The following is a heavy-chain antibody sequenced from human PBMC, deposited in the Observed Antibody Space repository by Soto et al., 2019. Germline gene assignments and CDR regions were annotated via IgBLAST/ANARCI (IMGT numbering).Heavy chain of an antibody. Sequence: QITLNESVPTVVRPTETLTLTCRFSGFSLTTSGVGVGWIRQSPGKAPEWLALIYWDVDKRYSASLTSRLTSTKDTSKNQVGRTVSDLDPTDTATYYCAHRVLRTVFGLVTTTAIYFDFWGQGTPVAVSS. CDR1: GFSLTTSGVG. CDR2: IYWDVDK. J-gene: IGHJ4*02. D-gene: IGHD3-3*01. V-gene: IGHV2-5*02. CDR3: AHRVLRTVFGLVTTTAIYFDF.